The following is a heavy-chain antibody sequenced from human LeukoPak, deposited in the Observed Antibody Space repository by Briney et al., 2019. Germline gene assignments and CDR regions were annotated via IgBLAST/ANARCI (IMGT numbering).Heavy chain of an antibody. CDR1: GFTFSSYG. CDR3: AKDAVVVSPDY. D-gene: IGHD3-22*01. Sequence: GGSLRLSCVASGFTFSSYGMHWVRQAPGKGLEWVAVIWYDGSDIFYADSVKGRFTISRDNSKNTLYLQMNSLRAEDTAVYYCAKDAVVVSPDYWGQGTLVTVSS. J-gene: IGHJ4*02. CDR2: IWYDGSDI. V-gene: IGHV3-33*06.